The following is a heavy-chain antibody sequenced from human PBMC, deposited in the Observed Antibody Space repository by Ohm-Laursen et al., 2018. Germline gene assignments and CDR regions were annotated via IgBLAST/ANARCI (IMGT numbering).Heavy chain of an antibody. J-gene: IGHJ6*02. CDR1: GGSISSYY. Sequence: SETLSLTCAVSGGSISSYYWSWIRQPPGKGLEWIGYIYYSGSTNYNPSLKSRVTISVDTSKNQFSLKLSSVTAADTAVYYCARNRLVTTPYYYYYGMDVWGQGTTVTVSS. CDR2: IYYSGST. CDR3: ARNRLVTTPYYYYYGMDV. V-gene: IGHV4-59*01. D-gene: IGHD3-9*01.